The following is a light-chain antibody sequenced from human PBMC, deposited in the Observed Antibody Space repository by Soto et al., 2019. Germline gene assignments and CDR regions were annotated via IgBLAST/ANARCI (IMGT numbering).Light chain of an antibody. CDR1: SSDVGGNNY. V-gene: IGLV2-8*01. Sequence: QSALTQPPSASGSPGQSVTISCTGSSSDVGGNNYVSWYQQHPGKAPNLMIYEVSKRASGVPDRLSGSKSGNTAALTVSGLHAEDEADYYCSSYGGSNTVVFGGGTKLTVL. J-gene: IGLJ2*01. CDR2: EVS. CDR3: SSYGGSNTVV.